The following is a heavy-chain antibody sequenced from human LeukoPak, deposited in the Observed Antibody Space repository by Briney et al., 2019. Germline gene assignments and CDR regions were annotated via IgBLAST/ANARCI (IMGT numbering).Heavy chain of an antibody. CDR3: AGRIAARQVVYYGMDV. Sequence: PSGTLSLTCTASGGSISSYYWSWVRQPPGKGLEWIGYIYYSGSTKYNPSLKSRVTISVDTSKNQFSLKLSSVTAADTAVYYCAGRIAARQVVYYGMDVWGQGTTVTVSS. CDR1: GGSISSYY. D-gene: IGHD6-6*01. J-gene: IGHJ6*02. V-gene: IGHV4-59*08. CDR2: IYYSGST.